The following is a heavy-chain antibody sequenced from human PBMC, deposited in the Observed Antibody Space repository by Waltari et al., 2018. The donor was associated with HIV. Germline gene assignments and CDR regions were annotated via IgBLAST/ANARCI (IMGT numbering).Heavy chain of an antibody. CDR3: ARVRPADQRYLDY. V-gene: IGHV4-38-2*02. Sequence: SGFSITTGYYWGWVRQPPGKGLELIGYIYHTGSAYYHPSLKSRVSISVDTSKNQFSLKVNSMTASDAAVYYCARVRPADQRYLDYWGQGTLVTVSS. CDR1: GFSITTGYY. J-gene: IGHJ4*02. D-gene: IGHD6-25*01. CDR2: IYHTGSA.